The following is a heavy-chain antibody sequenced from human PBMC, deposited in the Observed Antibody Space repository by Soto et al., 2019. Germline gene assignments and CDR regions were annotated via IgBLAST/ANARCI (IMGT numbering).Heavy chain of an antibody. CDR2: ISGSGGGI. J-gene: IGHJ4*02. CDR3: AQRNLVVRPPFHY. D-gene: IGHD2-15*01. CDR1: GFTFSSYA. V-gene: IGHV3-23*01. Sequence: EVQLLESGGGLVQPGGSLRLSCAASGFTFSSYAMSWVRQAPGKGLEWVSTISGSGGGIYYADSVKGRVTITSDNSKQTDSLATNRPTDQARAAHYCAQRNLVVRPPFHYWGPGALGTVSS.